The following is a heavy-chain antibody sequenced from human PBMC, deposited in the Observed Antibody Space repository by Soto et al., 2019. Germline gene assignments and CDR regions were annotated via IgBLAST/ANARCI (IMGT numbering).Heavy chain of an antibody. D-gene: IGHD6-6*01. CDR1: GFSLSTSGMC. V-gene: IGHV2-70*01. CDR3: ARAPSIAARLGYYYYGMDV. Sequence: SGPTLVNPTQTLTLTCTFSGFSLSTSGMCVSWIRQPPGKALEWLALIDWDDDKYYSTSLKTRLTTSKDTSKNQVVLTMTSMDPVDTATYYCARAPSIAARLGYYYYGMDVWGQGTTVTVSS. CDR2: IDWDDDK. J-gene: IGHJ6*02.